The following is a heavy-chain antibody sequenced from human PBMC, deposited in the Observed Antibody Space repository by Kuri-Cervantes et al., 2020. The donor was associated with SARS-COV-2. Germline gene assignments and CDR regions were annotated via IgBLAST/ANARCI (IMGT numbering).Heavy chain of an antibody. CDR1: GSTFTGYY. V-gene: IGHV1-2*04. CDR2: INPNSGGT. Sequence: ASVKVSCKASGSTFTGYYMHWVRQAPGQGLEWMGWINPNSGGTNYAQKFQGWVTMTRDTSISTAYMELSRLRSDDTAVYYCARDHGDSSSWPHRVIRYYGMDVWGQGTTVTVSS. D-gene: IGHD6-13*01. CDR3: ARDHGDSSSWPHRVIRYYGMDV. J-gene: IGHJ6*02.